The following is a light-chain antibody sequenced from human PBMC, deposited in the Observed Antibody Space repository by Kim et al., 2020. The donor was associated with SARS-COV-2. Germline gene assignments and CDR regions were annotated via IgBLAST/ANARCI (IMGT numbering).Light chain of an antibody. Sequence: SITISCTGTSSNVGGCNYVAWYQQHPGKAPKLMIYDVSKRPSGVSNRFSGSKSGNTASLTISGLQAEDEADYYCRSYTSSSTSYVFGTGTKVTVL. CDR3: RSYTSSSTSYV. V-gene: IGLV2-14*04. CDR2: DVS. J-gene: IGLJ1*01. CDR1: SSNVGGCNY.